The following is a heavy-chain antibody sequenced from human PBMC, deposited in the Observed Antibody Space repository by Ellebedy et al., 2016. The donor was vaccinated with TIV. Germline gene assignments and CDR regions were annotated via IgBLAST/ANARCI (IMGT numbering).Heavy chain of an antibody. CDR1: GGSIGSYY. CDR3: ARVFGLPGSFGWFDP. Sequence: MPSETLSLTCTVSGGSIGSYYWSWIRQPPGKGLEWIGHIYHRGITNYNPSLKSRVTMSLDTSKNQFSLNLSSVTAADTAVYYCARVFGLPGSFGWFDPWGQGRLVTVSS. V-gene: IGHV4-59*12. CDR2: IYHRGIT. J-gene: IGHJ5*02. D-gene: IGHD1-20*01.